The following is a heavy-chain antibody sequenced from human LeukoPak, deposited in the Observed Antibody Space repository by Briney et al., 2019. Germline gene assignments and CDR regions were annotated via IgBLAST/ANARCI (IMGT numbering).Heavy chain of an antibody. CDR3: ARGIPSDY. Sequence: GGSLRRSCAASGFIFSNYGMHWVRQAPGKGLEWVAVISYDGSNEYYADSVQGRFAISRDNSKNTLYPQMNSLIAEDTAEYYCARGIPSDYWGQGTLVTVSS. D-gene: IGHD6-6*01. V-gene: IGHV3-30*03. CDR1: GFIFSNYG. CDR2: ISYDGSNE. J-gene: IGHJ4*02.